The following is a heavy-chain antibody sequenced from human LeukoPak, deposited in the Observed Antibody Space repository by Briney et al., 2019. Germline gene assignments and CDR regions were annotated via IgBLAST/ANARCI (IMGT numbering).Heavy chain of an antibody. CDR2: IYGGGNI. V-gene: IGHV3-53*01. CDR1: GFTVSSNY. J-gene: IGHJ4*02. CDR3: ARPDAYCSSTSCYLRH. Sequence: QPGGSLRLSCAASGFTVSSNYMNWVRQAPGKGLEWVSVIYGGGNIYYADSVKGRFTISRDNSKNTLYLQMNSLRAEDTAVYYCARPDAYCSSTSCYLRHWGQGTLVTVSS. D-gene: IGHD2-2*01.